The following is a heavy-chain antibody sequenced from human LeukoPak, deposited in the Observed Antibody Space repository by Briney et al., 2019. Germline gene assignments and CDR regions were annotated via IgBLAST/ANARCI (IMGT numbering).Heavy chain of an antibody. CDR1: GGSFSGYY. J-gene: IGHJ6*03. CDR3: AREGSAIERRLGGSSSFHYHYYMDV. D-gene: IGHD6-13*01. CDR2: INHSGST. V-gene: IGHV4-34*01. Sequence: SETLSLTCAVYGGSFSGYYWSWIRQPPGKGLEWIGEINHSGSTNYNPSLKSRVTISVDTSKKQFSLKLSSVTAADTAVYYCAREGSAIERRLGGSSSFHYHYYMDVWGKGTTVTVSS.